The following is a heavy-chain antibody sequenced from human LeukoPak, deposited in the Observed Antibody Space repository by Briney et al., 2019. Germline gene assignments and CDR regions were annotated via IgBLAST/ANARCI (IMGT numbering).Heavy chain of an antibody. Sequence: GGSLRLSCAASGFALSSHWMTWVRQVPGRGPEWVANVNRDGSETYYLDSVKGRFTIPKDNAKNSLYLQMNSLRAEDTALYHCARNNGMDVWGQGTTVIVSS. CDR2: VNRDGSET. J-gene: IGHJ6*02. CDR1: GFALSSHW. CDR3: ARNNGMDV. V-gene: IGHV3-7*03.